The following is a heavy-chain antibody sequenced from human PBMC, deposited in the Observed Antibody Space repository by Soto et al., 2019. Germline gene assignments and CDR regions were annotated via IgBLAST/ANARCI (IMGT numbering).Heavy chain of an antibody. Sequence: QVQLVESGGGVVQPERSQRLSCAASKFTFRTYVMHWVRQAPGKGLEWVALISFDGSNKYYADSVKGRFTISRDNSKNTMYLQMNSLRPEETAVYYCAREMIPMIMGGMSAMDVWGQGTTGNVSS. CDR1: KFTFRTYV. J-gene: IGHJ6*02. CDR3: AREMIPMIMGGMSAMDV. D-gene: IGHD3-22*01. CDR2: ISFDGSNK. V-gene: IGHV3-30*04.